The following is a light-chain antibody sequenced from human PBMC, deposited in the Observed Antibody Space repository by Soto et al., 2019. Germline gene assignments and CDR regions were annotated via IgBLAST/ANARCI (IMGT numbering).Light chain of an antibody. Sequence: QPVLTQPPSASGTPGQTVTISCSGSISNIEDNPVNWYRQVPGAAPQLLIYTNDQRPSGVPARFSGSKSATSASLVISGLQSEDEADYFCSSWDDSLNGPVFGGGTKLTVL. J-gene: IGLJ2*01. CDR1: ISNIEDNP. V-gene: IGLV1-44*01. CDR2: TND. CDR3: SSWDDSLNGPV.